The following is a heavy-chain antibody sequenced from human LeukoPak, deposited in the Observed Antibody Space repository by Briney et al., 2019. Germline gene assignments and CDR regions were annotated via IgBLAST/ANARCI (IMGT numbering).Heavy chain of an antibody. Sequence: GRSLRLSCAASGFTFSSYAMHWVRQAPGKGLEWVAVISYDGSNKYYADSVKGRFTISRDNSKNTLYLQMNSLRAEDTAVYYCARVRSGYYMDYWGQGTLVTVSS. CDR3: ARVRSGYYMDY. CDR2: ISYDGSNK. D-gene: IGHD3-22*01. CDR1: GFTFSSYA. V-gene: IGHV3-30-3*01. J-gene: IGHJ4*02.